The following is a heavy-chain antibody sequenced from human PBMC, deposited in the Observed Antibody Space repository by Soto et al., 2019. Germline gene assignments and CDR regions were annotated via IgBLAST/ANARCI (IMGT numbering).Heavy chain of an antibody. D-gene: IGHD2-15*01. CDR1: GGFFSGYY. CDR3: ARAGSRYCSGGSCYSSAFDI. CDR2: INHSGST. V-gene: IGHV4-34*01. J-gene: IGHJ3*02. Sequence: SETLSLTCAVYGGFFSGYYWSWIRQPPGKGLEWIGEINHSGSTNYNPSLKSRVTISVDTSKNQFSLKLSSVTAADTAVYYCARAGSRYCSGGSCYSSAFDIWGQGTMVTVSS.